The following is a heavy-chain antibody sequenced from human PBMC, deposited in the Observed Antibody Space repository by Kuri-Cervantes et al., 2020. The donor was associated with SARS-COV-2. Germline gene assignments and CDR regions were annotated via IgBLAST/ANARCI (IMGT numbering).Heavy chain of an antibody. D-gene: IGHD1-26*01. CDR2: ISHSRGT. V-gene: IGHV4-59*01. J-gene: IGHJ5*02. CDR1: NGSISSYY. CDR3: ARALSYTGCSGSYNWFDP. Sequence: SETLSLTCTVSNGSISSYYWSWIRQPPGKGLEWIGYISHSRGTNYNPSLKSRVTISRDTSKNQFSLKLSSVTAADTAVYYCARALSYTGCSGSYNWFDPWGQGTLVTVSS.